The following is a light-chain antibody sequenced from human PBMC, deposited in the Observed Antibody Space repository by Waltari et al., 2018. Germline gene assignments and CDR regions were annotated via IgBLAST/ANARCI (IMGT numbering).Light chain of an antibody. Sequence: QSVLTQPPSVSGAPGQRVTISCTGSSSNIGAGYDVNWYQQLPGKAPKLLIHGNSNRPSGVPDRISGSKSGTSASLAITGLQAEDEADYYYQSYDSSLGGSVFGGGTKLTVL. CDR2: GNS. CDR1: SSNIGAGYD. CDR3: QSYDSSLGGSV. V-gene: IGLV1-40*01. J-gene: IGLJ2*01.